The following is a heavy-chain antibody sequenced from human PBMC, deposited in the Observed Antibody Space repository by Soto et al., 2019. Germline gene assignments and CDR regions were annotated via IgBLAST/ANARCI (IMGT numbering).Heavy chain of an antibody. J-gene: IGHJ5*02. D-gene: IGHD7-27*01. Sequence: QVQLVQSGAEVKKPGASVKVSCKASGYTFTNYYMHWVRQAPGQGLEWMGIINPSGGSTSYAQKFQGRLTMTRETATSTVYMELSSLRAADTAVYFCARDLTAESRQVSWLSDWFDPWGQGTLVTVSS. CDR2: INPSGGST. V-gene: IGHV1-46*01. CDR3: ARDLTAESRQVSWLSDWFDP. CDR1: GYTFTNYY.